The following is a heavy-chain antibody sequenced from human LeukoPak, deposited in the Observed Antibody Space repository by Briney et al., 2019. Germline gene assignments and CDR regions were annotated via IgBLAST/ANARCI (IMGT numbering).Heavy chain of an antibody. V-gene: IGHV4-39*01. CDR1: GGSISSSDYY. Sequence: PSETLSLTCTVSGGSISSSDYYWGWIRQPPGKGLEWIGSIYYGGSTYYNPSLKSRVTISVDTSMNQFSLKLSSVTAADTAVYYCARGHKPGYSSGWYPTRYYGMDVWGQGTTVTVSS. CDR3: ARGHKPGYSSGWYPTRYYGMDV. J-gene: IGHJ6*02. D-gene: IGHD6-19*01. CDR2: IYYGGST.